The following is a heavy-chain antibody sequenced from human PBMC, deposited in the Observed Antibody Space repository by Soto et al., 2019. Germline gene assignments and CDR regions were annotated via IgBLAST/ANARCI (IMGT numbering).Heavy chain of an antibody. CDR3: ARGSSGWYAPFY. D-gene: IGHD6-19*01. CDR2: INPSGGST. CDR1: GYSFTSYY. Sequence: ASVKVSCKASGYSFTSYYIHWVRQAPGQGLEWMGIINPSGGSTTYAQRFQGRVTMTRDTSTSTVYMELSSLRSEDTAVYYCARGSSGWYAPFYWGQGSMVTV. J-gene: IGHJ4*02. V-gene: IGHV1-46*03.